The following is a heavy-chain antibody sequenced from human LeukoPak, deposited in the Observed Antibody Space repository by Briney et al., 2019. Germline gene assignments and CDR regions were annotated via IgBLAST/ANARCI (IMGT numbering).Heavy chain of an antibody. Sequence: PGGSLRLSCAASGFTFSSYAMSWVRQAPGKGLEWVSAISGSGGSTHYADSVKGRFTISRDNSKNTLYLQMNSLRAEDTAVYYCARGTYYYDSSGYYSQDYWGQGTLVTVSS. V-gene: IGHV3-23*01. CDR3: ARGTYYYDSSGYYSQDY. CDR1: GFTFSSYA. J-gene: IGHJ4*02. CDR2: ISGSGGST. D-gene: IGHD3-22*01.